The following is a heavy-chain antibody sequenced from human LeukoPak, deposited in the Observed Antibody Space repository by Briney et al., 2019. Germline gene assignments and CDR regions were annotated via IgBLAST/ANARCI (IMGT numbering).Heavy chain of an antibody. CDR3: ARAGITIFGVELNYFDY. J-gene: IGHJ4*02. CDR1: GGTFSSYA. D-gene: IGHD3-3*01. Sequence: SVKVSCKASGGTFSSYAISWVRQAPGQGLEWMGRIIPILGIANYAQKFQGRVTITADKSTSTAYMELSSLRSEDTAVYYCARAGITIFGVELNYFDYWGQGTLVTVSS. CDR2: IIPILGIA. V-gene: IGHV1-69*04.